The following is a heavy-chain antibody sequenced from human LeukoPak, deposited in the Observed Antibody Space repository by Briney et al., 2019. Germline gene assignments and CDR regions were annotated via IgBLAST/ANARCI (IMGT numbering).Heavy chain of an antibody. CDR2: IYYSGST. D-gene: IGHD3-22*01. CDR3: ARTHLLYYYEGWWFDP. J-gene: IGHJ5*02. CDR1: GYSISSGYY. V-gene: IGHV4-61*01. Sequence: SETLSLTCTVSGYSISSGYYWGWIRQPPGKGLEWIGYIYYSGSTNYNPSLKSRVTISVDTSKNQFSLKLSSVTAADTAVYYCARTHLLYYYEGWWFDPWGQGTLVTVSS.